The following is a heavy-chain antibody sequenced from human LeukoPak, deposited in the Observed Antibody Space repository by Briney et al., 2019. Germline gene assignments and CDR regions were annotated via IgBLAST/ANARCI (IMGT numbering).Heavy chain of an antibody. J-gene: IGHJ3*02. CDR2: IIPIFATP. Sequence: ASVKVSCKASGYTFTSCYMHWVRQAPGQGLEWMGGIIPIFATPNYAQKFQGRVTITADESTSTAYMEMRSLKSEDTAIYYCARAPYGDYAGIWGQGTFVAVSS. CDR1: GYTFTSCY. V-gene: IGHV1-69*13. CDR3: ARAPYGDYAGI. D-gene: IGHD4-17*01.